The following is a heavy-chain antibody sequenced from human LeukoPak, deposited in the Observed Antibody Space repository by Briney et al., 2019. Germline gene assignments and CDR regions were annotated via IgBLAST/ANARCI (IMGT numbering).Heavy chain of an antibody. CDR3: AMIKEG. CDR2: ITSGSTFI. Sequence: SGGSLRLSCAASGFSFNDYSMSWVRQAPGKGLEWVSSITSGSTFIYYAVSVRGRFTISRDNAKNSLYLQMNSLRAEDTAVYYCAMIKEGWGQGTLVTVSS. CDR1: GFSFNDYS. V-gene: IGHV3-21*01. D-gene: IGHD3-22*01. J-gene: IGHJ4*02.